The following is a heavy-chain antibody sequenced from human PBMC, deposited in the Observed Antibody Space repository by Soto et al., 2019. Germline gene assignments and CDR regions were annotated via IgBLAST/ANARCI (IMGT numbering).Heavy chain of an antibody. CDR1: GGTFSSYA. CDR2: IIPIFGTA. V-gene: IGHV1-69*12. J-gene: IGHJ6*02. Sequence: QVQLVQSGAGVKKPGSSLKVSCKASGGTFSSYAISWVRQAPGQGLEWMGGIIPIFGTANYAQKFQGRVTITADESTSTAYMELSSLRSEDTAVYYCASQTKPRYYYYGMDVWGQGTTVTVSS. CDR3: ASQTKPRYYYYGMDV. D-gene: IGHD1-7*01.